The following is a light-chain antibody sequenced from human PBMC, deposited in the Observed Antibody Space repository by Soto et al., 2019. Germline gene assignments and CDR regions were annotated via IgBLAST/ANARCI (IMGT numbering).Light chain of an antibody. J-gene: IGKJ1*01. CDR2: EAS. Sequence: DIQMTQSPSSLSASVGDRVTITCRASQGIRNDLGWYQQKPGKAPKRLIYEASILQSGVPSRFSGSGSGTEFTLTISSLQSVDSVIYYFLRYNSYPKTFGQGTKVEIK. CDR1: QGIRND. V-gene: IGKV1-17*01. CDR3: LRYNSYPKT.